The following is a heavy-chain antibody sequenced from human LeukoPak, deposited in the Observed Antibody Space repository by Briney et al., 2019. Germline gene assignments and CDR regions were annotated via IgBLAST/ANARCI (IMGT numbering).Heavy chain of an antibody. CDR2: IRHDGSIK. V-gene: IGHV3-30*02. CDR1: GFAFSNYA. D-gene: IGHD6-13*01. Sequence: GGSLRLSCAASGFAFSNYAMNWVRRAPGKGLEWVAFIRHDGSIKYYADSVKGRFTISRDNSKNTLYLQMNSLRAEDTAVYYCAKDTSLAAAYYFDYWGQGTLVTVSS. CDR3: AKDTSLAAAYYFDY. J-gene: IGHJ4*02.